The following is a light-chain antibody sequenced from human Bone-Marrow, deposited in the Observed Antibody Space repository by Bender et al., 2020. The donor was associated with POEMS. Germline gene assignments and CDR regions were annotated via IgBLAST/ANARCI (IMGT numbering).Light chain of an antibody. J-gene: IGLJ1*01. CDR3: CSYAPPDTFV. V-gene: IGLV2-23*02. Sequence: QSALTQPASVSGSPGQSITISCSGASSDIGTHHLVSWYQQHPDKAPRLIVYDVTKRPSGVSPRFSGSKSGNTASLTISGLQSEDEGDYYCCSYAPPDTFVFGTGTKVTV. CDR2: DVT. CDR1: SSDIGTHHL.